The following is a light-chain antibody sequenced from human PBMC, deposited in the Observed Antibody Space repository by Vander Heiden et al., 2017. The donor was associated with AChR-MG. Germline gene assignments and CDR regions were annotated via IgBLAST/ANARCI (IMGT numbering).Light chain of an antibody. CDR2: AAS. Sequence: DIQLTQSPSSVSASVGDRVTITCRASQDVRSWLAWYQQMPGKAPKLLIYAASSLQSGVPSRFSGSGSGTDFTLTISNLQPDDFATYFCHQTNSFPWTFGQRTKVDI. V-gene: IGKV1-12*01. CDR3: HQTNSFPWT. CDR1: QDVRSW. J-gene: IGKJ1*01.